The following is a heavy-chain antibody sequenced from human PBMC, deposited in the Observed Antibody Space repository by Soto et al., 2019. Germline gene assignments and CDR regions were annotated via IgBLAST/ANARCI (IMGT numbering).Heavy chain of an antibody. D-gene: IGHD3-22*01. Sequence: GGSLRLSCAASGFTFSSYGMHWVRQAPGKGLEWVAVISYDGSNKYYADSVKGRFTISRDNSKNTLYLQMNSLRAEDMAVYYCAKDYYDSSRYFDYWGQGTLVTVSS. CDR3: AKDYYDSSRYFDY. V-gene: IGHV3-30*18. J-gene: IGHJ4*02. CDR2: ISYDGSNK. CDR1: GFTFSSYG.